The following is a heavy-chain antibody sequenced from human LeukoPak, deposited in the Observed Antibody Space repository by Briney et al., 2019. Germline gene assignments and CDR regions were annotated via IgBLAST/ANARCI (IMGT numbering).Heavy chain of an antibody. CDR3: AREPAGYNFNY. J-gene: IGHJ4*02. Sequence: GGSLRHSCAASGFTFSSYSMNWVRQAPGKGLEWVSFISSSSTYIYYADSVKGRFTISRYNAKNSLYLQMNRLRAEDTPLYYCAREPAGYNFNYWGQGTLVTVSS. D-gene: IGHD5-24*01. CDR2: ISSSSTYI. V-gene: IGHV3-21*01. CDR1: GFTFSSYS.